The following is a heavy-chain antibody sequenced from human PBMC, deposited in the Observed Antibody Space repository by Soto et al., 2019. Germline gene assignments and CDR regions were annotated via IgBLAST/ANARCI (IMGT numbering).Heavy chain of an antibody. V-gene: IGHV3-23*01. D-gene: IGHD2-8*01. CDR1: GFTFSSYA. J-gene: IGHJ4*02. Sequence: PGGSLRLSCAASGFTFSSYAMSWVRQAPGKGLEWVSAISGSGGSTYYADSVKGRFTISRDNSKNTLYLQMNSLRAEDTAVYYCAKPQPYCTNGVCYYESDFDYWGQGTLVTVSS. CDR2: ISGSGGST. CDR3: AKPQPYCTNGVCYYESDFDY.